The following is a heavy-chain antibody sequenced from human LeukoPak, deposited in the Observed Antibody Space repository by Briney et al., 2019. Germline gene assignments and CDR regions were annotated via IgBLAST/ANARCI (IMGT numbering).Heavy chain of an antibody. J-gene: IGHJ4*02. CDR2: ISSSSSYI. D-gene: IGHD6-19*01. Sequence: GGSLGLSCAASGFTFSSYSMNWVRQAPGKGLEWVSSISSSSSYIYYADSVKGRFTISRDNAKNSLYLQMNSLRAEDTAVYYCARSGAIRGSGWYYFDYWGQGTLVTVSS. CDR3: ARSGAIRGSGWYYFDY. V-gene: IGHV3-21*01. CDR1: GFTFSSYS.